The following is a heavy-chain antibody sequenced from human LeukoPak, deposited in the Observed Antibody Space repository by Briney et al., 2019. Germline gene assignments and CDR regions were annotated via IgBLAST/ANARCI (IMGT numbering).Heavy chain of an antibody. Sequence: GGSLRLSCAASGFTFSSYEMNWVRQAPAKGLEWVSYISSSDSTIYYAPSVKGRFTISRDNAKNSLYLEMNSLRAEDTAVYYCARDSSSWPHHRNFDYWGQGTLVTVSS. CDR2: ISSSDSTI. D-gene: IGHD6-13*01. CDR3: ARDSSSWPHHRNFDY. CDR1: GFTFSSYE. J-gene: IGHJ4*02. V-gene: IGHV3-48*03.